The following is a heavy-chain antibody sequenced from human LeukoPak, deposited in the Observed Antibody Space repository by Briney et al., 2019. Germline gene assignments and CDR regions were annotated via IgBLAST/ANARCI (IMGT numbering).Heavy chain of an antibody. CDR1: GYTFTSYG. Sequence: ASVKVSCKASGYTFTSYGISWVRQASGQGLEWMGWISAYNGNTNYAQKLQGRVTMTTDTSTSTAYMELRSLRSDDTAVYYCARARIAPIVVVPAANWDAAFDIWGQGAMVTVSS. CDR2: ISAYNGNT. CDR3: ARARIAPIVVVPAANWDAAFDI. J-gene: IGHJ3*02. D-gene: IGHD2-2*01. V-gene: IGHV1-18*01.